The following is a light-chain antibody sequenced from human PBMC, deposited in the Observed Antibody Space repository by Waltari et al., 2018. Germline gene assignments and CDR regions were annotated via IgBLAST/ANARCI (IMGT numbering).Light chain of an antibody. CDR1: RSLLHSDGTTY. CDR2: EVS. V-gene: IGKV2-29*02. CDR3: MQGIHFPQT. J-gene: IGKJ2*01. Sequence: DVVMTQSLLSLTVTPGQPASISCNSSRSLLHSDGTTYLYWYLQKPGQSPQLLIYEVSSRFSAVPDRFSGSGSGTDFTLKISRVEAADVGVYYCMQGIHFPQTCGQGTKLEI.